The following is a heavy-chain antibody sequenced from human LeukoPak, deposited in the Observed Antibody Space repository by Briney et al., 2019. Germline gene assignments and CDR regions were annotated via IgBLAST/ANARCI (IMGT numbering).Heavy chain of an antibody. CDR2: INAGNGNT. J-gene: IGHJ4*02. CDR1: GYTFTSYA. V-gene: IGHV1-3*01. D-gene: IGHD5-18*01. Sequence: ASVKVSCKASGYTFTSYAMHWVRQAPGQRLEWMGWINAGNGNTKYSQKFQGRVTITRDTSASTVYMELSSLRSEDTAVYYCARVQGYSYGSDYWGQGTLVTVSS. CDR3: ARVQGYSYGSDY.